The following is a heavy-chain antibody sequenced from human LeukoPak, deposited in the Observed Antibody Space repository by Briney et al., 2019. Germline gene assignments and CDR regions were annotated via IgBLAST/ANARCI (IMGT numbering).Heavy chain of an antibody. V-gene: IGHV3-30*03. CDR2: ISYDGSNK. Sequence: GGSLRLSCAASGFTFSSYGMHWVRQAPGKGLEWVAVISYDGSNKYYADSVKGRFTISRDNSKNTLYLQMNSLRAEDTAVYYCARGTNIVVVPAAIGYYYGMDVWGQGTTVTVSS. CDR3: ARGTNIVVVPAAIGYYYGMDV. J-gene: IGHJ6*02. CDR1: GFTFSSYG. D-gene: IGHD2-2*02.